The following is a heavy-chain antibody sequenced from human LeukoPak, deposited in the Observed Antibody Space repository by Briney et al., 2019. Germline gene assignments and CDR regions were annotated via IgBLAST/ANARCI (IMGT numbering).Heavy chain of an antibody. CDR2: IKQDGSEK. CDR3: ARVEASGYDYGAFDY. D-gene: IGHD5-12*01. V-gene: IGHV3-7*01. J-gene: IGHJ4*02. CDR1: GFTFDDYW. Sequence: GGSLRLSCGASGFTFDDYWMSWVRQAPGQGLEWVANIKQDGSEKYYVDSVKGRFTISRDNAKNSLYLQMNSLRAEDTAVYYCARVEASGYDYGAFDYWGQGTLVTVSS.